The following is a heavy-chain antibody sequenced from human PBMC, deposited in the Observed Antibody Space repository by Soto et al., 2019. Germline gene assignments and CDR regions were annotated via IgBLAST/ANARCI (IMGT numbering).Heavy chain of an antibody. V-gene: IGHV3-33*01. CDR3: ARGVGRSPHYYDGMDV. CDR2: IWYDGSNK. CDR1: GFTFSSYG. J-gene: IGHJ6*02. Sequence: QVQLVESGGGVVQPGRSLRLSCAASGFTFSSYGMHWVRQAPGKGLEWVAVIWYDGSNKYYADSVKGRFTISRDNSKNALYRQTKCVSAEDTAVYYCARGVGRSPHYYDGMDVWGRGTTVTVS. D-gene: IGHD1-26*01.